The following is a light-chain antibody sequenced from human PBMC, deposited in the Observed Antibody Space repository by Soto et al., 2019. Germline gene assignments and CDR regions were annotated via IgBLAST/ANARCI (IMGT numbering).Light chain of an antibody. CDR3: QQYGSSPRT. CDR2: GAS. Sequence: EIVLTQSPGTLSLSPGERATLSCRASQSVNSNYLAWYQQKPGQAPRLLIYGASTRATGIPDRFSGSASGTDFTLTISRLEPADVAVYFCQQYGSSPRTFGQGTKVEIK. CDR1: QSVNSNY. J-gene: IGKJ1*01. V-gene: IGKV3-20*01.